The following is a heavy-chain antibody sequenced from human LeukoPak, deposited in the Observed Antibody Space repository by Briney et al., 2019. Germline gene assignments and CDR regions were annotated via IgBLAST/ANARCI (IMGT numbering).Heavy chain of an antibody. V-gene: IGHV2-5*02. D-gene: IGHD2-8*01. J-gene: IGHJ4*02. Sequence: SGPALFHPQQTLTLTCTFSGFSLSTRGLGVGWIRQPPGKALEWLPLISWDDDKRYNASLKSRLTITKDTSKNHVVFTMTNMDPVDTATYYCAHQTRYYCTNGVCPFDYWGQGTLVTVSS. CDR1: GFSLSTRGLG. CDR2: ISWDDDK. CDR3: AHQTRYYCTNGVCPFDY.